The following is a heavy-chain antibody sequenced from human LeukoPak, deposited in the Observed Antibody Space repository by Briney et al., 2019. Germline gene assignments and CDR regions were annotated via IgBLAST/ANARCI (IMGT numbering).Heavy chain of an antibody. CDR2: IYYSGST. D-gene: IGHD3-3*01. CDR1: GGSISSYY. J-gene: IGHJ4*02. CDR3: AKNADFWSGYMYYFDY. Sequence: SETLSLTCTVSGGSISSYYWSWIRQPPGKGLEWIGYIYYSGSTNYNPSLKSRVTISVDTSKNQFSLKLSSVTAADTAVYYCAKNADFWSGYMYYFDYWGQGTLVTVSS. V-gene: IGHV4-59*01.